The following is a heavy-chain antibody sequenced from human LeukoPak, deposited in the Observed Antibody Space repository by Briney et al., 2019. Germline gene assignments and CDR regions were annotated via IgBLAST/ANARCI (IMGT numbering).Heavy chain of an antibody. J-gene: IGHJ4*02. Sequence: ASVKVSCKASGYTFTSYAMHWVRQAPGQRLEWMGRINAGNGNTKYSQKFQGRVTITRDTSASTAYMELSSLRSEDTAVYYCARREWLVRRLDYWGQGTLVTVSS. CDR1: GYTFTSYA. CDR2: INAGNGNT. V-gene: IGHV1-3*01. CDR3: ARREWLVRRLDY. D-gene: IGHD6-19*01.